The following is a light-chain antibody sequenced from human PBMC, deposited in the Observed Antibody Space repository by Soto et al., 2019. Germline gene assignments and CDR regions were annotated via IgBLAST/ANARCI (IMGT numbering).Light chain of an antibody. CDR2: GAS. J-gene: IGKJ1*01. V-gene: IGKV3-15*01. CDR3: HQYQYRRYT. CDR1: QSVDIS. Sequence: TQSPSTLSVSPGERVILSCRASQSVDISLAWYQQKPGQAPRLLLYGASTRATDMPGTFSGRGSGTELTLTITIRRPEDFGVYSCHQYQYRRYTFGQGTKVDI.